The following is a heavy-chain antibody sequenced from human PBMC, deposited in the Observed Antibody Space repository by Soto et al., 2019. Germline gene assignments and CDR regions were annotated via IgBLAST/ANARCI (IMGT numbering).Heavy chain of an antibody. CDR3: ARGGQPPWYDFWSGYYAYYYYYYMDV. CDR2: MNANSGNT. Sequence: QVQLVQSGAEVKKPGASVKVSCKASGYTFTSYDINWVRQATGQGLEWMGWMNANSGNTGYAQKVHRRVTLPSNTSLSTAYMELTSLRSEDTAVYYCARGGQPPWYDFWSGYYAYYYYYYMDVWGKGTTVTVSS. J-gene: IGHJ6*03. CDR1: GYTFTSYD. D-gene: IGHD3-3*01. V-gene: IGHV1-8*01.